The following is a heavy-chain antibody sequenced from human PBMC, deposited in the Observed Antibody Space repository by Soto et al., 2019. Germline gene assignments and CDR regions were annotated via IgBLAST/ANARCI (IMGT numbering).Heavy chain of an antibody. J-gene: IGHJ6*02. CDR3: ATHRWIQLRFHGMDV. CDR2: ISYDGSNK. CDR1: GFTFSSYA. D-gene: IGHD5-18*01. Sequence: PGGSLRLSCAASGFTFSSYAMHWVRQAPGKGLEWVAVISYDGSNKYYADSVKGRFTISRDNSKNTLYLQMNSLRAEDTAVYYCATHRWIQLRFHGMDVWGQGTTVTVS. V-gene: IGHV3-30-3*01.